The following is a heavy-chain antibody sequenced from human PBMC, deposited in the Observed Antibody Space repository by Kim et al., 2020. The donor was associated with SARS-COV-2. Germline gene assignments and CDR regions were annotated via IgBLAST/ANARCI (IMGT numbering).Heavy chain of an antibody. J-gene: IGHJ4*02. CDR2: INPSADAT. V-gene: IGHV1-46*01. Sequence: ASVKVSCKASGYTFTRYYIHWVRQAPGQGLEWTGVINPSADATSYAQKFQGRVTMTWDTSTSTVYMELSSLRSEDTAVYYCARGGGNSLGSGGWQFDFWGQGTLVTVSS. D-gene: IGHD2-15*01. CDR3: ARGGGNSLGSGGWQFDF. CDR1: GYTFTRYY.